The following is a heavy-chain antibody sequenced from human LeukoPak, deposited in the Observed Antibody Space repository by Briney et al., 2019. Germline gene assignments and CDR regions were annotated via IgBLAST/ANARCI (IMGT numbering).Heavy chain of an antibody. Sequence: ASMKVSCKASGYTFTGYYMHWVRQAPGQGLEWMGWINPNSGGTNYAQKFQGRVTMTRDTSISTAYMELSRLRSDDTAVYYCARDSAVVSPDGAFDIWGQGTMVTVSS. J-gene: IGHJ3*02. CDR2: INPNSGGT. D-gene: IGHD4-23*01. CDR3: ARDSAVVSPDGAFDI. V-gene: IGHV1-2*02. CDR1: GYTFTGYY.